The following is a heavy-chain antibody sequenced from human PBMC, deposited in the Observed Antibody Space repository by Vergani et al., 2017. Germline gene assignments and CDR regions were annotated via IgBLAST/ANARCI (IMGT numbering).Heavy chain of an antibody. Sequence: EVQLVQSGAAVKKPGESLKISCKASGYNFPIHWIGWVRQMPGKGLEWTGVIYPGDSDTRYNPSFQGQVIISVDKSVSTVYLQWSNLKASDTAMYYCARAQGFSYNYGSDYWGQGTLVTVSS. J-gene: IGHJ4*02. CDR3: ARAQGFSYNYGSDY. CDR1: GYNFPIHW. CDR2: IYPGDSDT. V-gene: IGHV5-51*01. D-gene: IGHD3-16*01.